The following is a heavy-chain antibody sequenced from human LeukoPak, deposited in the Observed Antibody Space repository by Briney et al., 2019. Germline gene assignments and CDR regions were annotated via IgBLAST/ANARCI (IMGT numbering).Heavy chain of an antibody. CDR3: ARTADANWSSVVDY. D-gene: IGHD4/OR15-4a*01. CDR2: IYYSGST. Sequence: PSETLSLTCTVSGGSISSSSYYWGWIRQPPGKGLEWIGSIYYSGSTYYNPSLKSRVTISVDTSKNQFSLKLSSVTAADTAVYYCARTADANWSSVVDYWGQGTLVTVSS. CDR1: GGSISSSSYY. J-gene: IGHJ4*02. V-gene: IGHV4-39*01.